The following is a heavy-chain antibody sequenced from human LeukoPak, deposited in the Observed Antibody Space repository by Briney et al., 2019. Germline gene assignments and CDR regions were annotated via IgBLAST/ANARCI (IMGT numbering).Heavy chain of an antibody. V-gene: IGHV3-30*02. Sequence: GGSLRLSCAASGFTFSSYGMHWVRQAPGKGLEWVAFIRYDGSSKYYADSVKGRFTISRDNSKNTLYLQMNSLRAEDTAVYYCAKDRIVVVPAAFDYWGQGTLVTVSS. CDR1: GFTFSSYG. J-gene: IGHJ4*02. D-gene: IGHD2-2*01. CDR2: IRYDGSSK. CDR3: AKDRIVVVPAAFDY.